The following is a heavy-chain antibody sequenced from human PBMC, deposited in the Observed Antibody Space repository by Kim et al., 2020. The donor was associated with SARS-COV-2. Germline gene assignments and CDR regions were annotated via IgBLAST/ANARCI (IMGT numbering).Heavy chain of an antibody. J-gene: IGHJ4*02. V-gene: IGHV1-69*04. CDR3: AREGDTTIFGVVIIVLDY. CDR1: GGTFSSYA. CDR2: IIPILGIA. Sequence: SVKVSCKASGGTFSSYAISWVRQAPGQGLEWMGRIIPILGIANYAQKFQGRVTITADKSTSTAYMELSSLRSEDTAVYYCAREGDTTIFGVVIIVLDYWGQGTLVSVSS. D-gene: IGHD3-3*01.